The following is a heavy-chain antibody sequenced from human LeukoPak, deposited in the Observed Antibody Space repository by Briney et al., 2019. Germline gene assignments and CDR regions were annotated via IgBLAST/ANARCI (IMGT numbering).Heavy chain of an antibody. V-gene: IGHV1-8*01. CDR3: ARYDYGDYLFDY. J-gene: IGHJ4*02. Sequence: ASVKVSCKASGYTFTSYDINWVRQATGQGLEWMGWMNPNSGNTGYAQKFQGRVTMTRNTSISTAYMELSSLRSEDTVVYYCARYDYGDYLFDYWGQGTLVAVSS. D-gene: IGHD4-17*01. CDR1: GYTFTSYD. CDR2: MNPNSGNT.